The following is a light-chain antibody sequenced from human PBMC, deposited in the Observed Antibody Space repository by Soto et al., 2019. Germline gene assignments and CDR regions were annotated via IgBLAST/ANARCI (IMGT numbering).Light chain of an antibody. V-gene: IGKV1-5*01. CDR2: GAS. J-gene: IGKJ2*01. CDR3: QQYDSYSYT. CDR1: QSISNW. Sequence: MTQSPGTLSVSPGERATLSCRASQSISNWLAWYQQKPGKAPKLLISGASSLESGVPSRFSGSGSGTEFTLTISSLQPDDFATYYCQQYDSYSYTFGQGTKLEIK.